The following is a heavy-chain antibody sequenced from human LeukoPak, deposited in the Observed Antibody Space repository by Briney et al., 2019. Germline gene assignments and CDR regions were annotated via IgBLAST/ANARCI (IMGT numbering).Heavy chain of an antibody. CDR3: ARDQASEYSSSWYVGVAFYYGMDV. Sequence: GGSLRLSCAASGFTFSTYAMYWVRQAPGKGLEWVSLIWSDGSNKYYADSVKGRFTISRDNSKNTLYLQMNSLRAEDTAVYYCARDQASEYSSSWYVGVAFYYGMDVWGQGTTVTVSS. CDR1: GFTFSTYA. CDR2: IWSDGSNK. V-gene: IGHV3-33*01. D-gene: IGHD6-13*01. J-gene: IGHJ6*02.